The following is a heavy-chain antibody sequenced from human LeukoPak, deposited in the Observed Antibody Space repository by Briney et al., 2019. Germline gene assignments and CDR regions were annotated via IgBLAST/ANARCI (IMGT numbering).Heavy chain of an antibody. Sequence: ASVNPSCKASGYTFTGYYMHCVRQAPGQRLEWMGWINPNSGGTNYAQKFPGSVTMTKDTSTSTAYMELSRLRSDDTAVYYCARDYYGSGSYYNVQYYFAYWGQRPLDTVSS. D-gene: IGHD3-10*01. V-gene: IGHV1-2*02. J-gene: IGHJ4*02. CDR3: ARDYYGSGSYYNVQYYFAY. CDR1: GYTFTGYY. CDR2: INPNSGGT.